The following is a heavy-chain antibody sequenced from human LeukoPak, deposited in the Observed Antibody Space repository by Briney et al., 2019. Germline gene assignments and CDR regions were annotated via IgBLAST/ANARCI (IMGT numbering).Heavy chain of an antibody. D-gene: IGHD3-9*01. V-gene: IGHV4-59*01. CDR3: ARDQVILTGYYNRKYYYYYGMDV. CDR1: GGSISSYS. Sequence: SETLSLTCTVSGGSISSYSWSWIRRPPGKGLEWIGYVHYSGSTNYNPSLKSRVTISVDTSKNQFSLKLSSVTAADTAVYYCARDQVILTGYYNRKYYYYYGMDVWGQGTTVTVSS. J-gene: IGHJ6*02. CDR2: VHYSGST.